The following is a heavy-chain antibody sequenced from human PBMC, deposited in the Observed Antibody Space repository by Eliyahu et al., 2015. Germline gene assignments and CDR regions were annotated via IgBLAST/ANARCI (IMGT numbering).Heavy chain of an antibody. CDR2: IDWDDDK. CDR3: ARTNVYYYDSRGNWFDP. CDR1: GFSLSTSXMC. D-gene: IGHD3-22*01. J-gene: IGHJ5*02. V-gene: IGHV2-70*13. Sequence: QVTLRESGPALVKPTQXVTLTCXFSGFSLSTSXMCVSWXRQPPGKALEWLALIDWDDDKYYSTSLKTRLTISKDTSKNQVVLTMTNMDPVDTATYYCARTNVYYYDSRGNWFDPWGQGTLVTVSS.